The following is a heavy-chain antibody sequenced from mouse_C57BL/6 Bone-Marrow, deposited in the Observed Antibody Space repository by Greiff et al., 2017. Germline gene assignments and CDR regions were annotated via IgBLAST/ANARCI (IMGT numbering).Heavy chain of an antibody. Sequence: VQLQQPGAELVKPGASVKLSCKASGYTFTSYWMQWVKQRPGQGLEWIGEIDPSDSYTNYNQKFKGKATLTVDTSSSTAYMQLSSRTSEDSAVYYCARDYGSSYGYWGQGTTLTVSS. D-gene: IGHD1-1*01. J-gene: IGHJ2*01. CDR1: GYTFTSYW. CDR3: ARDYGSSYGY. CDR2: IDPSDSYT. V-gene: IGHV1-50*01.